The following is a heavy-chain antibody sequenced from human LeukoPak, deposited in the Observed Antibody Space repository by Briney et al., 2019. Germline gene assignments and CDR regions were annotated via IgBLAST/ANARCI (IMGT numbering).Heavy chain of an antibody. CDR1: GGSFSGYY. J-gene: IGHJ4*02. Sequence: PSETLSLTCAVYGGSFSGYYWSWIRQPPGKGLEWIGEINHSGSTNYNPSLKSRVTISVDTSKNQFSLKLSSVTAADTAVYYCARTDYYYGSGRLFDYWGQGTLVTVSS. CDR2: INHSGST. CDR3: ARTDYYYGSGRLFDY. D-gene: IGHD3-10*01. V-gene: IGHV4-34*01.